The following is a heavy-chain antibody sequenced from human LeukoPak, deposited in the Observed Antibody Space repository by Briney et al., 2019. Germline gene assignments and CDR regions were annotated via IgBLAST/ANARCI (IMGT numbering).Heavy chain of an antibody. V-gene: IGHV3-23*01. CDR2: ISGSGGST. J-gene: IGHJ6*03. CDR1: GFTFSSYA. Sequence: GGSLRLSCAASGFTFSSYAMSWVRQAPGKGLEWVSAISGSGGSTYYADSVKGRFTISRDNSKNTLYLQMNSLRAEDTAVYYCAKKTTCSGGSCYSYHYYYMDVWGKGTTVTVSS. D-gene: IGHD2-15*01. CDR3: AKKTTCSGGSCYSYHYYYMDV.